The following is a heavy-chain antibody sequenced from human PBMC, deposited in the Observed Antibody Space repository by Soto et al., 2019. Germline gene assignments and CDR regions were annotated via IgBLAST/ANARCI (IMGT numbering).Heavy chain of an antibody. CDR2: IYYSGST. CDR1: GGSISSSSYY. J-gene: IGHJ6*02. CDR3: ASLGGGSSSWYVTDLDYYYYGMDV. V-gene: IGHV4-39*01. Sequence: PSETLSLTCTVSGGSISSSSYYWGWIRQPPGKGLEWIGSIYYSGSTYYNPSLKSRVTISVDTSKNQFSLKLSSVTAADTAVYYCASLGGGSSSWYVTDLDYYYYGMDVWGQGTTVTVSS. D-gene: IGHD6-13*01.